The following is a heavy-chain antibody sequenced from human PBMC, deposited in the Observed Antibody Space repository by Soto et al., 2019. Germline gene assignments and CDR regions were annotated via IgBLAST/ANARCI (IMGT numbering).Heavy chain of an antibody. CDR3: VRYFVLESEAAAGTGCRAFDI. Sequence: QVQLVQSGAEVKQPGSSVKVSCKASGGTFSSYAISWVRQAPGQGLEWMGGIIPIFGTANYAQQFQGRVTITADKSTSTAYMELSSLRYEDTAVYYCVRYFVLESEAAAGTGCRAFDIWGQGTMVTVSS. D-gene: IGHD6-13*01. J-gene: IGHJ3*02. CDR2: IIPIFGTA. CDR1: GGTFSSYA. V-gene: IGHV1-69*06.